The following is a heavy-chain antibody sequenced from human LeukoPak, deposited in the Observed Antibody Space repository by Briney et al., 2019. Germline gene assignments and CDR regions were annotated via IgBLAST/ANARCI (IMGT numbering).Heavy chain of an antibody. D-gene: IGHD3-22*01. V-gene: IGHV3-30-3*01. J-gene: IGHJ4*02. Sequence: SGGSLRLSCAASGFTFSSYAMHWVRQAPGKGLEWVAVISYDGSNKYYADSVKGRFTISRDNSKNTLYLQMNSLRAEDTAVYYCARGSRLEVITDYFDYWGQGTLVTVSS. CDR3: ARGSRLEVITDYFDY. CDR1: GFTFSSYA. CDR2: ISYDGSNK.